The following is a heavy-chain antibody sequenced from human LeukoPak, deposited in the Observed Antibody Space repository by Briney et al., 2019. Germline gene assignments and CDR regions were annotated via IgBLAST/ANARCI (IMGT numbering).Heavy chain of an antibody. D-gene: IGHD2-2*01. CDR3: ARSEVPAATPFVWYFDL. CDR2: IIPIFGTA. CDR1: GGTFSSYA. Sequence: ASVKVSCKASGGTFSSYAISWVRQAPGQGLEWMGGIIPIFGTANYAQKFQGRVTITADESTSTAYMELSSLRSEDTAVYYCARSEVPAATPFVWYFDLWGRGTLVTVSS. J-gene: IGHJ2*01. V-gene: IGHV1-69*13.